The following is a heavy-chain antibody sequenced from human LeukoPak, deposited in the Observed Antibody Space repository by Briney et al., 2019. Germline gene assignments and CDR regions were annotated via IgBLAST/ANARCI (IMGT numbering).Heavy chain of an antibody. D-gene: IGHD6-13*01. J-gene: IGHJ4*02. CDR3: ARHADIIAAAPFDY. CDR1: GGSFSGYY. Sequence: PSETLSLTCAVYGGSFSGYYWSWIRQPPGKGLEWIGEINHSGSTNYNPSLKSRVTISVDTSKNQFSLKLSSVTAADTAVYYCARHADIIAAAPFDYWGQGTLVTVSS. V-gene: IGHV4-34*01. CDR2: INHSGST.